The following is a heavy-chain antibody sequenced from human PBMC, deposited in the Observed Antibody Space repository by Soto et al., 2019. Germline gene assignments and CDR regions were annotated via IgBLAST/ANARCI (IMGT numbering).Heavy chain of an antibody. CDR1: GGTFSSYA. J-gene: IGHJ4*02. D-gene: IGHD3-22*01. V-gene: IGHV1-69*13. Sequence: SVKVSCKASGGTFSSYAISWVRQAPGQGLEWMGGIIPVFGTANYAQKFQGRVTITADESTSTAYMELSSLRSEDTAVYYCARAYYYDSSGYYSYYFDYWGQGTLVTVSS. CDR2: IIPVFGTA. CDR3: ARAYYYDSSGYYSYYFDY.